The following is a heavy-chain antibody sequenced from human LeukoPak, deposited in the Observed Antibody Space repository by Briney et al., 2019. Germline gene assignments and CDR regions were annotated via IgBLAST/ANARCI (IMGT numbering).Heavy chain of an antibody. CDR3: AKGNVMGGRGFDY. D-gene: IGHD3-16*01. CDR1: GFTFSDYS. V-gene: IGHV3-21*06. J-gene: IGHJ4*02. CDR2: IDSSSSYI. Sequence: PGGSLRLSWAASGFTFSDYSMTWVRQAPGKGLEWVSSIDSSSSYIFYADSMKGRFTISRDNAKNPLYLQMDSLRAEDTAMYFCAKGNVMGGRGFDYWGQGTLVTVSS.